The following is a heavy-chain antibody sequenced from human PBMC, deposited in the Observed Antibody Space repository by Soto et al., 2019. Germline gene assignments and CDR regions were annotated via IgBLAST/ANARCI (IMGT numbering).Heavy chain of an antibody. Sequence: QVQLQESGPGLVRPSGTLSLTCAVSGDSIIGTGWWSWVRQSPGKGLDWIGEVYHSGATNYNPSLKSRVTISVDTSRNQFSLNLGDVTAADTAVYDCVRNGYYSLDVWGQGTTVTVSS. CDR3: VRNGYYSLDV. CDR1: GDSIIGTGW. D-gene: IGHD3-22*01. V-gene: IGHV4-4*02. CDR2: VYHSGAT. J-gene: IGHJ6*02.